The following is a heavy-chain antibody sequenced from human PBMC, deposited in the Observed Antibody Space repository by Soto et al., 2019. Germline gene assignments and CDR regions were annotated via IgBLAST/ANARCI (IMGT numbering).Heavy chain of an antibody. CDR2: IGTAGDT. D-gene: IGHD6-6*01. CDR3: ARDAPYSSSDGMDV. V-gene: IGHV3-13*01. Sequence: GGSLRLSCAASGFTFSSYDMHWVRQATGKGLEWVSAIGTAGDTYYPGSVKGRFTISRENAKNSLYLQMNSLRAEDTAVYYCARDAPYSSSDGMDVWGQGTTVTVSS. CDR1: GFTFSSYD. J-gene: IGHJ6*02.